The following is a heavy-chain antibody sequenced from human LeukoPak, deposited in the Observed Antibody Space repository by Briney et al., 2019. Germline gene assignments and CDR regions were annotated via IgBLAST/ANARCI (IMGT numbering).Heavy chain of an antibody. Sequence: SETLSLTCAVYGGSFSGYYWSWICQPPGKGLEWIGEINHSGSTNYNPSLKSRVTISVDTSKNQFSLKVTSVTAADTAVYYCARESVWGSYRYIYYWGQGILVTVSS. CDR3: ARESVWGSYRYIYY. CDR2: INHSGST. CDR1: GGSFSGYY. V-gene: IGHV4-34*01. D-gene: IGHD3-16*02. J-gene: IGHJ4*02.